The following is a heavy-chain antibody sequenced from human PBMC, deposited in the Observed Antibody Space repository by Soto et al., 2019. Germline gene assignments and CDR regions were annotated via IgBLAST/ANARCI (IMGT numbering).Heavy chain of an antibody. Sequence: SVKVSCEASGGTFSSYTISWVRQAPGQGLEWMGWIIPSNGITNYAQKFQGRVTITGDTSASTAYMELSSLRSEDTAVYYCARVKGVVVAARGAFDIWGQGTMVTVSS. CDR2: IIPSNGIT. CDR1: GGTFSSYT. J-gene: IGHJ3*02. V-gene: IGHV1-69*10. D-gene: IGHD2-15*01. CDR3: ARVKGVVVAARGAFDI.